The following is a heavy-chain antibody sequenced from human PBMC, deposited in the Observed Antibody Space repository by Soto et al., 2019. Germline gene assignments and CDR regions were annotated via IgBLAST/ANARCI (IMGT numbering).Heavy chain of an antibody. D-gene: IGHD3-10*01. V-gene: IGHV3-30*18. Sequence: PGGCLRISCAASGLTFCCYGLHWVRQATGKGLEWVAVISYDGSNKYYADSVKGRFTISRDNSKNTLYLQMNSLRAEDTAIYYCAKKANSGPGSQYFDNWAQGT. CDR1: GLTFCCYG. CDR3: AKKANSGPGSQYFDN. CDR2: ISYDGSNK. J-gene: IGHJ4*02.